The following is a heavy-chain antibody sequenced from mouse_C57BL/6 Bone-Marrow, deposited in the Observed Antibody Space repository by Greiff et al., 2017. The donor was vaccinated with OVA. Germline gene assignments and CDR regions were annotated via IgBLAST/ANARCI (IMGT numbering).Heavy chain of an antibody. V-gene: IGHV1-50*01. CDR2: IDPSDSYT. Sequence: QVQLQQPGAELVKPGASVKLSCKASGYTFTSYWMQWVKQRPGQGLEWIGEIDPSDSYTNYNQKLKGKATLTVDKSSSTAYMQLSSLTSEDSAVSNCAREISTGYVDYWGEGTTLTVSP. D-gene: IGHD1-1*01. CDR3: AREISTGYVDY. CDR1: GYTFTSYW. J-gene: IGHJ2*01.